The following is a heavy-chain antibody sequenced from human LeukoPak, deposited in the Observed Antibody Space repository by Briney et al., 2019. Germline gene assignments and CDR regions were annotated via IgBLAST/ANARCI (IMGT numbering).Heavy chain of an antibody. CDR2: ISAYNGNT. D-gene: IGHD3-22*01. V-gene: IGHV1-18*01. Sequence: ASVKVSCKASGYTFTNYGISWVRQAPGQGLEWMGWISAYNGNTNYAQNFQGRLTMTADTSTSTAYMELRGLRSDDTAVYYCARDLMYYYDSVSYHFDYWGQGTLVAVSS. CDR1: GYTFTNYG. CDR3: ARDLMYYYDSVSYHFDY. J-gene: IGHJ4*02.